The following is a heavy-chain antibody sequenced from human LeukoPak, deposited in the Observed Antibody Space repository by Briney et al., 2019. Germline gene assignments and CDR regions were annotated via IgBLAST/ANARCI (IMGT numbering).Heavy chain of an antibody. J-gene: IGHJ4*02. CDR3: ARGGSLYYGSGSYGH. CDR2: IYYSGST. V-gene: IGHV4-39*07. D-gene: IGHD3-10*01. Sequence: SETLSLTCTVSGGSISSSSYYWGWIRQPPGKGLEWIGSIYYSGSTYYNPSLKSRVTISVDTSKNQFSLKLSSVTAADTAVYYCARGGSLYYGSGSYGHWGQGTLVTVSS. CDR1: GGSISSSSYY.